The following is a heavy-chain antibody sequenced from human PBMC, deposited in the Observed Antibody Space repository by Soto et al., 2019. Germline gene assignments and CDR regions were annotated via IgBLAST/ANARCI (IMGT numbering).Heavy chain of an antibody. CDR3: ARDLTGTTVARFDP. CDR1: GGSISGYY. V-gene: IGHV4-59*01. J-gene: IGHJ5*02. CDR2: IYYSGST. D-gene: IGHD1-7*01. Sequence: KTSETLSLTCTVSGGSISGYYWIWIRQPPGKGLEWIGYIYYSGSTNYNPSLKSRVTISVDTSKNQFSLKLSSVTAADTAVYYCARDLTGTTVARFDPWGQGTLVTVSS.